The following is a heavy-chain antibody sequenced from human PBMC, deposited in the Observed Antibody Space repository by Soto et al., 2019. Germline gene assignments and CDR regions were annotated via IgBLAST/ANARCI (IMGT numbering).Heavy chain of an antibody. CDR3: ARGPYCGGDCFFAY. D-gene: IGHD2-21*02. V-gene: IGHV4-4*07. J-gene: IGHJ4*02. CDR1: GGSVSDNF. CDR2: IHARGST. Sequence: SETLSLTXTVFGGSVSDNFWSWVRQPAGKGPEYIGRIHARGSTNYNPSLKSRVTMSVDTSHNQFSLRLSSVTAADTAVYYCARGPYCGGDCFFAYWGQGTLVTVSS.